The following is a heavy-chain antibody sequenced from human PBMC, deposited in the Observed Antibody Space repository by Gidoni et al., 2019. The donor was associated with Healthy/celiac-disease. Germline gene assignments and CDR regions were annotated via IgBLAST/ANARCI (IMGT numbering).Heavy chain of an antibody. J-gene: IGHJ4*02. CDR3: AKESYYDSSGYAFDY. D-gene: IGHD3-22*01. V-gene: IGHV3-23*01. Sequence: EVQLLESGGGLLQPGASLRLSCAASGFTFRSYAMSWVRQAPGKGLEWVSAISGSGGSTYYADSVKGRFTISRDNSKNTLYLQMNSLRAEDTAVYYCAKESYYDSSGYAFDYWGQGTLVTVSS. CDR2: ISGSGGST. CDR1: GFTFRSYA.